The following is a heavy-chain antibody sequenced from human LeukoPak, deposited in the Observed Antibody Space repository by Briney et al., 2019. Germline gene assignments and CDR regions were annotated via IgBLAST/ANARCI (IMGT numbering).Heavy chain of an antibody. V-gene: IGHV1-69*04. CDR3: ARSGVYSSDYYGMDV. CDR1: GGTFSSYA. D-gene: IGHD5-18*01. CDR2: IIPILGIA. J-gene: IGHJ6*04. Sequence: SVKVSCKASGGTFSSYAISWVRQAPGQGLEWMGRIIPILGIANYAQKFQGRVTITADKSTSTAYMELSSLRSEDTAVYYCARSGVYSSDYYGMDVWGKGTTVTVSS.